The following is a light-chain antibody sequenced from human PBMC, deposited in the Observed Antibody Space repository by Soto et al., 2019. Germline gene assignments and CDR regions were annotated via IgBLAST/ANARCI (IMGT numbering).Light chain of an antibody. CDR3: AAWDDGLNGWV. V-gene: IGLV1-44*01. J-gene: IGLJ3*02. CDR1: TSNIGSNS. Sequence: QSVLTQPPSASGTPGQRVTISCSGSTSNIGSNSVNWYQQLPGTAPKLLLYSSDRRPSGVPDRFSGSKSGTSASLAINGLQPEDEADYYCAAWDDGLNGWVFGGGTKLTVL. CDR2: SSD.